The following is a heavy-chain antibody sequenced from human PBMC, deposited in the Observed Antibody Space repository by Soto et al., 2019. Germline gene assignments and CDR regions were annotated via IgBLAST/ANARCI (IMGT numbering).Heavy chain of an antibody. J-gene: IGHJ4*02. CDR3: ASRIVVPGSFDY. CDR1: GASFTNHT. D-gene: IGHD6-19*01. V-gene: IGHV1-69*02. CDR2: IITILGRA. Sequence: QVQLVQSGAEVKKSGSSVKVSCKASGASFTNHTINWVRQAPGQGLEWMGRIITILGRATYAQKFQGRVTITEDKSTSTAYMELSRLRSDDTAVYYCASRIVVPGSFDYWGQGTMVIVSS.